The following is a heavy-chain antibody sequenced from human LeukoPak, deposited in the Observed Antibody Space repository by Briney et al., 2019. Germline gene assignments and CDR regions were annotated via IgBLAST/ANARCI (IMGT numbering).Heavy chain of an antibody. CDR3: AKGGAYGSGSYCDY. CDR1: GFTFSGHG. J-gene: IGHJ4*02. CDR2: ISGGGSDT. Sequence: QPGGSLRLSCAVSGFTFSGHGMHWVRQGPGKGLEWVASISGGGSDTYNEDAVKGRFTISRDNYKSTLSLQMNSLRAEDTAVYYCAKGGAYGSGSYCDYWGQGTLVTVSS. D-gene: IGHD3-10*01. V-gene: IGHV3-23*02.